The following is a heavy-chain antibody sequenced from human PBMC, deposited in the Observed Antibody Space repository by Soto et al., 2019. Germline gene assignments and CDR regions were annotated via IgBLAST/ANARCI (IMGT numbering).Heavy chain of an antibody. CDR1: GFTFSGSA. D-gene: IGHD3-3*01. CDR2: IRSKANSYAT. J-gene: IGHJ3*02. CDR3: TRQVLRFLEWLPQDAFDI. V-gene: IGHV3-73*01. Sequence: GGSLRLSCAASGFTFSGSAMHWVRQASGKGLEWVGRIRSKANSYATAYAASVKGRFTISRDDSKNTAYLQMNSLKTEDTAVYYCTRQVLRFLEWLPQDAFDIWGQGTMVTVS.